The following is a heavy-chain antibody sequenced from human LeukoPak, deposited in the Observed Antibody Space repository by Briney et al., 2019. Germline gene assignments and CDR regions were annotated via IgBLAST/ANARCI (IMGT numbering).Heavy chain of an antibody. CDR3: ARQSRDGSKTRGYYFDS. Sequence: GESLKISCQVSGYIFTHYWIGWVRQMPGKGLESMGILYPADSDTTYSPSFQGQVTISADRSISTVYLQWSSLKASDTAMYYCARQSRDGSKTRGYYFDSWGQGTLVTVSS. D-gene: IGHD3-10*01. J-gene: IGHJ4*02. CDR1: GYIFTHYW. CDR2: LYPADSDT. V-gene: IGHV5-51*01.